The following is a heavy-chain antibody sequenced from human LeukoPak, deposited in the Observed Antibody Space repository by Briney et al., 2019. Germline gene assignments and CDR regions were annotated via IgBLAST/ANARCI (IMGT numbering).Heavy chain of an antibody. Sequence: PSQTLSLTCTVSGGSISSGDYYWSWIRQPPGKGLEWIGYIYYSGSTYYNPSLKGRVTISVDTSKNQFSLKLSSVTAADTAVYYCARGKWVAAAGMLDYWGQGTLVTVSS. CDR1: GGSISSGDYY. J-gene: IGHJ4*02. V-gene: IGHV4-30-4*08. CDR2: IYYSGST. D-gene: IGHD6-13*01. CDR3: ARGKWVAAAGMLDY.